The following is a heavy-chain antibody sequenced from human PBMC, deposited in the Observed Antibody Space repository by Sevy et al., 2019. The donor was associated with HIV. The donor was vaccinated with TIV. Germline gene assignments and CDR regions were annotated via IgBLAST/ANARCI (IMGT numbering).Heavy chain of an antibody. V-gene: IGHV1-18*01. CDR3: AGRRGGITMVRESIYYCYGMDV. CDR2: ISAYNGNT. CDR1: GYTFTSYG. J-gene: IGHJ6*02. D-gene: IGHD3-10*01. Sequence: ASVKVSCKASGYTFTSYGISWVRQAPGQGLEWMGWISAYNGNTNYAQKLQGRVTMTTDTSTSTAYMELRSLRSDDTAVYYCAGRRGGITMVRESIYYCYGMDVWGQGTTVTVSS.